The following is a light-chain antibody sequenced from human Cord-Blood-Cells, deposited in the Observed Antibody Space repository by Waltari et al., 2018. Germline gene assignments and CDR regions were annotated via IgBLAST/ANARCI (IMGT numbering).Light chain of an antibody. CDR3: QQSYSTPFT. CDR1: QSISSY. Sequence: DIQMTQSPYSLSASVGDRVTITCRASQSISSYLNWYQQKPGKAPKLLIYAASSLQSGVPSRFSGSGSGTDFTLSISSLQPEDCATYYCQQSYSTPFTFGPGTKVDIK. CDR2: AAS. J-gene: IGKJ3*01. V-gene: IGKV1-39*01.